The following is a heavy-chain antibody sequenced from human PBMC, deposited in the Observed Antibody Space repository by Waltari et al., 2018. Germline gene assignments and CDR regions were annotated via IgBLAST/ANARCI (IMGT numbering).Heavy chain of an antibody. CDR2: IYYSGSN. V-gene: IGHV4-59*11. Sequence: QVQLQESGPGLVKPSETLSLTCTVSGGSISSHYWSWIRQPPGKGLEWIGYIYYSGSNNYNPSLKSRVTISVDTSKNQFSLKLSSVTAADTAVYYCARLAAAELEPNFDYWGQGTLVTVSS. CDR3: ARLAAAELEPNFDY. CDR1: GGSISSHY. J-gene: IGHJ4*02. D-gene: IGHD6-13*01.